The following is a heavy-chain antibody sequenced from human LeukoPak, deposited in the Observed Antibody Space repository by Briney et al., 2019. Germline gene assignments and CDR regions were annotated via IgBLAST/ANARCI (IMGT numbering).Heavy chain of an antibody. CDR1: GGSISSGRYY. J-gene: IGHJ4*02. Sequence: SETLSLTCTVSGGSISSGRYYWSWIRQPAGKGLEWIGRIYTSGSTNYNPSLKSRVTISGDTSKNQFSLKLSSVIAADTAVYYCARVQESSDWGKGDYFDYWGQGTLVTVSS. D-gene: IGHD7-27*01. CDR3: ARVQESSDWGKGDYFDY. V-gene: IGHV4-61*02. CDR2: IYTSGST.